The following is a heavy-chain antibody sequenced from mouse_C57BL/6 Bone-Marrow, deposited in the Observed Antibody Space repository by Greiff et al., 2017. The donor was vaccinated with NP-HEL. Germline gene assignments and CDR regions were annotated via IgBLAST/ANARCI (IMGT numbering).Heavy chain of an antibody. CDR3: ARKGYDYDKGGYYFDY. Sequence: DVKLVESGGGLVKPGGSLKLSCAASGFTFSDYGMHWVRQAPEKGLEWVAYISSGSSTIYYADTVKGRFTISRDNAKNTLFLQMTSLRSEETAMCYWARKGYDYDKGGYYFDYWGQGTTLTVSS. CDR2: ISSGSSTI. J-gene: IGHJ2*01. V-gene: IGHV5-17*01. CDR1: GFTFSDYG. D-gene: IGHD2-4*01.